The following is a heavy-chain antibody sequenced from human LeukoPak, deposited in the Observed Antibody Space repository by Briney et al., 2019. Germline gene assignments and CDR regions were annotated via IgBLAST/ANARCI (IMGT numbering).Heavy chain of an antibody. D-gene: IGHD3-3*01. CDR2: ISSSSSYI. Sequence: PGGSLRLSCVASGFTFSSYSMNWVRQAPGEGLEWVSSISSSSSYIYYADSVKGRFTISRDNAKNSLYLQMNSLRAEGTAVYYCARGAYPYDFWSGYREYYYMDVWGKGTTVTVSS. J-gene: IGHJ6*03. CDR3: ARGAYPYDFWSGYREYYYMDV. V-gene: IGHV3-21*01. CDR1: GFTFSSYS.